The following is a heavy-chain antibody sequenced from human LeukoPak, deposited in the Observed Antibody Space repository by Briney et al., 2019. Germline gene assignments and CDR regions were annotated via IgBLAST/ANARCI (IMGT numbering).Heavy chain of an antibody. CDR3: ARANYYDSSGYSRGAFDI. D-gene: IGHD3-22*01. J-gene: IGHJ3*02. Sequence: PSETLSLTCTVSGGSISSSSYYWGWLRQPPGKGLEWIGSIYYSGSTYYNPSLKSRVTISVDTSKKQFSLKLNSVTAADTAVYYCARANYYDSSGYSRGAFDIWGQGTMVTVSS. V-gene: IGHV4-39*07. CDR1: GGSISSSSYY. CDR2: IYYSGST.